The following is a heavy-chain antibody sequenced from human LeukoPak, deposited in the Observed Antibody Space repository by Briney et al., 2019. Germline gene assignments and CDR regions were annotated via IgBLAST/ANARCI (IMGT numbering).Heavy chain of an antibody. Sequence: TSETLSLTCTVSGGSISSSSYYWVWIRQPPGKGLEWIGSIYYSGSTYYNPYLKSRVTISVDTSKNQYPLKLSTVTAADTAVYYCARRGIAAAGTGDYWGQGTLVTVSS. J-gene: IGHJ4*02. CDR2: IYYSGST. D-gene: IGHD6-13*01. CDR3: ARRGIAAAGTGDY. V-gene: IGHV4-39*01. CDR1: GGSISSSSYY.